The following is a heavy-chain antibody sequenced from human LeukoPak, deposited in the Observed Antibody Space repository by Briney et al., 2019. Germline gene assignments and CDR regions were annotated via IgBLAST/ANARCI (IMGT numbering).Heavy chain of an antibody. Sequence: GGSLRLSCAASGFTFSSYAMSWVRQAPGKGLEWVSSIGGNTYYADSVKGRFTISRDNSKNTLCLQMNSLRAEDTAVYYCAKGCSSTSCYHSFDYWGQGTLVTVSS. CDR3: AKGCSSTSCYHSFDY. CDR1: GFTFSSYA. J-gene: IGHJ4*02. V-gene: IGHV3-23*01. CDR2: IGGNT. D-gene: IGHD2-2*01.